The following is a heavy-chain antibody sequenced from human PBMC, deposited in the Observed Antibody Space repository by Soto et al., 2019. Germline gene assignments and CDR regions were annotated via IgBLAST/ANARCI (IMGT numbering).Heavy chain of an antibody. Sequence: LRLSCAASGFTFSSYGMHWVRQAPGKGLEWVAVIWYDGSNKYYADSVKGRFTISRDNSKNTLYLQMNSLRAEDTAVYYCAREMDIVVVPAAIGSYYYYYGMDVWGQGTTVTVSS. CDR3: AREMDIVVVPAAIGSYYYYYGMDV. V-gene: IGHV3-33*01. CDR1: GFTFSSYG. J-gene: IGHJ6*02. CDR2: IWYDGSNK. D-gene: IGHD2-2*03.